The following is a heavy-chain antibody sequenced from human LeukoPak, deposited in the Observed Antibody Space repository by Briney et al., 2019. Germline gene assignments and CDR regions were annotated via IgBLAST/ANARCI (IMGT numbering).Heavy chain of an antibody. J-gene: IGHJ4*02. CDR2: TSSSSSYI. D-gene: IGHD2-15*01. CDR3: ASAGRYCSGGSCYSKGFDY. CDR1: GFTFSSYS. V-gene: IGHV3-21*01. Sequence: PGGSLRLSCAASGFTFSSYSMNWVRQAPGKGLEWVSSTSSSSSYIYYADSVKGRFTISRDNAKNSLYLQMNSLRAEDTAVYYCASAGRYCSGGSCYSKGFDYWGQGTLVTVSS.